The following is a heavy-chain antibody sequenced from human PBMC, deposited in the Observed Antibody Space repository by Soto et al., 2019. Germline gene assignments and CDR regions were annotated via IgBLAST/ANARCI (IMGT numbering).Heavy chain of an antibody. CDR1: GFTFSTYS. Sequence: EVQLVESGGGLVQPGGSLRLSCAASGFTFSTYSINWVRQAPGKGLEWVSDITSTSITINYADSVKGRFVISRDNARSSLYLKMNSLRDEDTTVYYCARSQDFWSGNSYYWYMDVWGQGTTVTVSS. V-gene: IGHV3-48*02. D-gene: IGHD3-3*01. CDR2: ITSTSITI. CDR3: ARSQDFWSGNSYYWYMDV. J-gene: IGHJ6*02.